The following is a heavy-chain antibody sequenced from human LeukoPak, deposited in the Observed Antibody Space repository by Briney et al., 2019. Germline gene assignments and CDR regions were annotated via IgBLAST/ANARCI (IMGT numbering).Heavy chain of an antibody. CDR3: ARGLTVGYGDYQPALS. J-gene: IGHJ4*02. D-gene: IGHD4-17*01. V-gene: IGHV1-69*04. CDR1: GGTFSSYA. Sequence: ASVTVSCKASGGTFSSYAISWVRQAPGQGLEWMGRIIPILGIANYAQKFQGRVTITADKSTSTAYMELSSLRSEDTAVYYCARGLTVGYGDYQPALSWGQGTLVTVSS. CDR2: IIPILGIA.